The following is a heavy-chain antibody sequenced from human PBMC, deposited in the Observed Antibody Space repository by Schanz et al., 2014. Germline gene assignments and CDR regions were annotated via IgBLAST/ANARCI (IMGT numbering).Heavy chain of an antibody. J-gene: IGHJ4*02. V-gene: IGHV1-46*03. D-gene: IGHD6-6*01. CDR2: INPSGGST. CDR3: GRGFSRSYIDF. CDR1: GYTFTSYS. Sequence: QVQLVQSGAEVKKPGASVKVSCKASGYTFTSYSMHWVRQAPGQGLEWVGIINPSGGSTTYAQKFQGRITLTTDTSTSTVYLELSSLRSDDTAVYYCGRGFSRSYIDFWGQGTLITVSS.